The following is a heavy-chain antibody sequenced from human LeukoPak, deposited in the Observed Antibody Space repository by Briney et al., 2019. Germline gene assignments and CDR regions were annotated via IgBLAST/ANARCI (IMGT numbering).Heavy chain of an antibody. CDR3: TIKVIRGNSGDDYDD. J-gene: IGHJ4*02. V-gene: IGHV3-30*03. CDR2: ISSDGNDK. CDR1: GVTFSSYA. D-gene: IGHD5-12*01. Sequence: PGGPLRLSCAASGVTFSSYAMHWFRQAPGKGLKGVALISSDGNDKLYGDSVKGRFTISRDDSKSTLYLQMNSLRAEDTAVYYCTIKVIRGNSGDDYDDWGQGTLVTVSS.